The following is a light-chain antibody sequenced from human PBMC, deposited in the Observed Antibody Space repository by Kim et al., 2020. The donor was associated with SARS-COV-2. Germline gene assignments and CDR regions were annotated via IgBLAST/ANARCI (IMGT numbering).Light chain of an antibody. V-gene: IGLV3-21*04. CDR2: YDS. CDR3: QVWDSSSDHRV. J-gene: IGLJ2*01. Sequence: AAGKTARITCGGDNIGSKTVQWYQHKPGQAPMVVIYYDSDRPSGIPERFSGSNSGNTATLTVSRVEAGDEADYYCQVWDSSSDHRVFGGGTQLTVL. CDR1: NIGSKT.